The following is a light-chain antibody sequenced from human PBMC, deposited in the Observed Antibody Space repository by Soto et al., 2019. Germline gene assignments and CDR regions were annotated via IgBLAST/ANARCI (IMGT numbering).Light chain of an antibody. CDR2: AAF. CDR3: QQSYSIPYT. J-gene: IGKJ2*01. V-gene: IGKV1-39*01. CDR1: QSISSS. Sequence: DIQMTQYPSSLSESVGDRVTITCRASQSISSSLNWYQQRPGKAPKLLIYAAFSLQSGVPSRFSGSGSGTDFTLTISSLQPEDFATYYCQQSYSIPYTFGQGTKLEIK.